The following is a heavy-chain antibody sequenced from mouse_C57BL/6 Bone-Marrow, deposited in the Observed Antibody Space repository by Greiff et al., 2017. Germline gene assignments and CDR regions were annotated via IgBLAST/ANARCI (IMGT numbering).Heavy chain of an antibody. CDR2: IYPGSGST. Sequence: VQLQQPGAELVKPGASVKMSCKASGYTFNSYCIPWVKQRTGQGLEWIGDIYPGSGSTKYNQKFKSKATLTVDTSSSTAYMQLSSLTSEDSAVYDCARDDGSYLFDYWGQGTTLTVSA. V-gene: IGHV1-55*01. CDR1: GYTFNSYC. J-gene: IGHJ2*01. D-gene: IGHD2-3*01. CDR3: ARDDGSYLFDY.